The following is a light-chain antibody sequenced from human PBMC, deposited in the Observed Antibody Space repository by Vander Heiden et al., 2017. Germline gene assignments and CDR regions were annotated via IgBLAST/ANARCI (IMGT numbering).Light chain of an antibody. J-gene: IGKJ1*01. CDR2: AAS. Sequence: EIVLTQSPGTLSLSTGERATISCRASQSVSSSYLAWYQQKPGHAPSLLIYAASIKATGIPDRFSCRWYETDFTLTIIRLEPEDFAVYYGQHYGSGWTFGQGTKVEIK. CDR1: QSVSSSY. CDR3: QHYGSGWT. V-gene: IGKV3-20*01.